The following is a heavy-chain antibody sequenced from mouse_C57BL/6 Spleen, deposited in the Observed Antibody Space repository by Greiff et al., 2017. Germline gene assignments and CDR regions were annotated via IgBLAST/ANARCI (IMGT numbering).Heavy chain of an antibody. D-gene: IGHD2-5*01. Sequence: QVQLQQSGPGLVQPSQSLSITCTVSGFSLTSYGVHWVRQSPGKGLEWLGVIWSGGSTDYNAAFISRLSISKDNSKSQVFFKMNSLQADDTAIYSCATYYSNYGYFDVWGTGTTVTVSS. J-gene: IGHJ1*03. CDR2: IWSGGST. CDR1: GFSLTSYG. CDR3: ATYYSNYGYFDV. V-gene: IGHV2-2*01.